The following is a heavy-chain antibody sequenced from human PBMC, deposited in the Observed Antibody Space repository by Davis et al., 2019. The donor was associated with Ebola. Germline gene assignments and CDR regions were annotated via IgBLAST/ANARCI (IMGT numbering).Heavy chain of an antibody. D-gene: IGHD4-17*01. CDR2: INAGNSNT. CDR1: GYTFTRYS. Sequence: ASVKVSCKASGYTFTRYSVHWVRQAPGQRLEWMGWINAGNSNTKYSQQFQGRVTITRDTSASTAYMDLSSLRSEDTAVYYCASDYGDYGEGHFDYWGQGTLVTVSS. CDR3: ASDYGDYGEGHFDY. V-gene: IGHV1-3*01. J-gene: IGHJ4*02.